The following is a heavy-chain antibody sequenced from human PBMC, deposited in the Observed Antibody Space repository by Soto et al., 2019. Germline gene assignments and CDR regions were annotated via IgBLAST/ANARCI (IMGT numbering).Heavy chain of an antibody. V-gene: IGHV4-59*01. J-gene: IGHJ4*02. D-gene: IGHD4-17*01. Sequence: QVQLQESGPGLVKPSETLSLTCTVSGGSISSYYWSWIRQPPGKGLEWIGYIYYSGSTNYNPSLKSRVTISVDTSKNQFSLKLSSVTAADTAVYYCASLSTTVTVYWGQGTLVTVSS. CDR3: ASLSTTVTVY. CDR2: IYYSGST. CDR1: GGSISSYY.